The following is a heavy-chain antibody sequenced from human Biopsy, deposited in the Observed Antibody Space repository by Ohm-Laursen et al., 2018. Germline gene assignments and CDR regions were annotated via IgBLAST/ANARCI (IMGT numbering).Heavy chain of an antibody. Sequence: GPSVKASCQTSTRTFASYGATWVRQAPGQGLEWMGRIIPILRTTTYAPKFQGRVTFTADKSSSTAYLELSSLTSEDTAMFYCAREAIGYQLPCDDWGQGTLVTVSS. D-gene: IGHD2-15*01. CDR3: AREAIGYQLPCDD. V-gene: IGHV1-69*04. CDR2: IIPILRTT. J-gene: IGHJ4*02. CDR1: TRTFASYG.